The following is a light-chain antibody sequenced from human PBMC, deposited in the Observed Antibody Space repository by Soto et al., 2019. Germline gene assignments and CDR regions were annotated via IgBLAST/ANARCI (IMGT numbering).Light chain of an antibody. CDR2: GAS. J-gene: IGKJ1*01. CDR1: QSVDRNY. Sequence: EIVLTQSPGTLSLSPGESATLSCRASQSVDRNYLAWFQQKPGQAPRLLIYGASSRATGIPPGFSGSGSGTEFVLTISGLEPEDFAVYYCHQFASTPRTFGQGTKVESK. V-gene: IGKV3-20*01. CDR3: HQFASTPRT.